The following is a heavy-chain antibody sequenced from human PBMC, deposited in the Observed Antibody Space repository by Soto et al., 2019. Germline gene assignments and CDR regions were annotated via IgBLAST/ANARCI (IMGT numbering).Heavy chain of an antibody. Sequence: NWVRQAPGKGLEWVSSISSSSSYIYYADSVRGRFTISRDNAKNSLYLQMNSLRAEYTAVNYCARLPGGWEWLVHGKDVWGQGTTVTVSS. J-gene: IGHJ6*02. D-gene: IGHD5-12*01. CDR2: ISSSSSYI. V-gene: IGHV3-21*01. CDR3: ARLPGGWEWLVHGKDV.